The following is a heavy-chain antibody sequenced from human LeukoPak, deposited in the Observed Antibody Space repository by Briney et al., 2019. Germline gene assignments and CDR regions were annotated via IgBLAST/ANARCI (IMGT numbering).Heavy chain of an antibody. CDR3: ARAPEGGAAVLGG. D-gene: IGHD6-25*01. CDR1: GGSISSGSYY. J-gene: IGHJ4*02. CDR2: IYTSGST. Sequence: SETLSLTCTVSGGSISSGSYYCSWIRQPAGKGLEWIGRIYTSGSTNYNPSLKSRVTISVDTSKNQFSLKLSSVTAADTAVYYCARAPEGGAAVLGGWGQGTLVTVSS. V-gene: IGHV4-61*02.